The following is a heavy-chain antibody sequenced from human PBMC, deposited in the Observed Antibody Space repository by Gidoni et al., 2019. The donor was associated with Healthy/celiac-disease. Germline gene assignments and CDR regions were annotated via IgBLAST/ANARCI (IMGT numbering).Heavy chain of an antibody. J-gene: IGHJ4*02. V-gene: IGHV3-30*18. D-gene: IGHD1-26*01. Sequence: QVQLVESGGGVVQPGRSLRLSCAASGCTFSSYGMHWVRQAPGKGLEWVAVISYDGSNKYYADSVKGRFTISRDNSKNTLYLQMNSLRAEDTAVYYCAKDSGSYPNLDYWGQGTLVTVSS. CDR1: GCTFSSYG. CDR2: ISYDGSNK. CDR3: AKDSGSYPNLDY.